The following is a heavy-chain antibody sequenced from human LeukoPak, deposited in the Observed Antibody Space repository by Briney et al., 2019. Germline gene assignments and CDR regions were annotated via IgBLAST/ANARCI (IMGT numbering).Heavy chain of an antibody. D-gene: IGHD2-2*01. CDR2: IHPTSINT. J-gene: IGHJ4*02. CDR3: ARDPSTLLPTDDS. CDR1: GFNFMQYG. Sequence: GGSLRLSCVGSGFNFMQYGMMWVRQAPGKGLEWVSTIHPTSINTHHADSVKGRFTISRDNSKNTLYLQMNSLRVEDTAIHYCARDPSTLLPTDDSWGQGTLVAVSS. V-gene: IGHV3-23*05.